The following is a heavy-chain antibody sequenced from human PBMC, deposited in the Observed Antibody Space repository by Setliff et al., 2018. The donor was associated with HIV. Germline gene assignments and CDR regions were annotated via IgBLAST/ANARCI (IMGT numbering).Heavy chain of an antibody. D-gene: IGHD2-2*02. V-gene: IGHV4-39*01. Sequence: SETLSLTCTVYGGSFSNSSSYWGWIRQTPGKGLEWIGSIYSSRWSYYNPSLQSRLTLSIDRSRSQFSLNLRSVTAADTAVYYCGRHSLYGPAAISALDYWGQGALVTVSS. CDR2: IYSSRWS. J-gene: IGHJ4*02. CDR1: GGSFSNSSSY. CDR3: GRHSLYGPAAISALDY.